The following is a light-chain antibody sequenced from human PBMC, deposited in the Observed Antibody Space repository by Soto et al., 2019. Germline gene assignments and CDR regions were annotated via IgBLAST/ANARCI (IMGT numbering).Light chain of an antibody. J-gene: IGKJ5*01. CDR3: MQALQTPRT. Sequence: DIVMTQSPLSLPVTPGEPASISCRSSQSLLHSNGYNYLVWYLQKPGQSPHLLIYLGSYRASGVPDRFSGSGSGTDFTLKISRVEAEDVGVYYCMQALQTPRTFGLGTRLEIK. V-gene: IGKV2-28*01. CDR2: LGS. CDR1: QSLLHSNGYNY.